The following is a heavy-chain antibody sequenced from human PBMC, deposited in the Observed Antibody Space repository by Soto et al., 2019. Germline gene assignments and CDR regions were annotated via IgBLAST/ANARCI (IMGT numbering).Heavy chain of an antibody. CDR1: GFTFSDYS. D-gene: IGHD2-2*01. Sequence: GGSLRLSCTTSGFTFSDYSLNWVRQAPGKGLQWVSSITSGSAHIYYADSVKGRFTISRDGAKNSLYLQMNSLRAEDTAVYYCARDTTSVGDAFDFWGQGTMVTVSS. V-gene: IGHV3-21*01. CDR2: ITSGSAHI. CDR3: ARDTTSVGDAFDF. J-gene: IGHJ3*01.